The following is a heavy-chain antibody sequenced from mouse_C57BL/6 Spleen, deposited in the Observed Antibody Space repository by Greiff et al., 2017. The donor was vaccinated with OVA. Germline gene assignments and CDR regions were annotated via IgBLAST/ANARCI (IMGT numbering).Heavy chain of an antibody. V-gene: IGHV14-2*01. CDR2: IDPEAGET. J-gene: IGHJ4*01. CDR3: ARGYYPYDAMDY. D-gene: IGHD1-1*01. CDR1: GFNLTDSY. Sequence: EVKVVESGAELVKPGASVKLSCTASGFNLTDSYMHWVKQRTEQGLEWIGRIDPEAGETKYAPKFPGKATITADPSSNTAYLQLSSLTSEDTAVDYCARGYYPYDAMDYWGQGTSVTVSS.